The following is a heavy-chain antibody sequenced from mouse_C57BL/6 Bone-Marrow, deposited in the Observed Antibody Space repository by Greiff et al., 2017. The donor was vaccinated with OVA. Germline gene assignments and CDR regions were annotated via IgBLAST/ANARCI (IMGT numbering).Heavy chain of an antibody. CDR2: IWRGGST. J-gene: IGHJ2*01. Sequence: QVQLKESGPGLVQPSQSLSITCTVSGFSLTSYGVHWVRQSPGKGLEWLGVIWRGGSTDYNAAFMSRLSITKDNSKSQVFFKMNSLQADDTAIYYCAKNPHSNPYYFDYWGQGTTLTVSS. CDR3: AKNPHSNPYYFDY. D-gene: IGHD2-5*01. V-gene: IGHV2-5*01. CDR1: GFSLTSYG.